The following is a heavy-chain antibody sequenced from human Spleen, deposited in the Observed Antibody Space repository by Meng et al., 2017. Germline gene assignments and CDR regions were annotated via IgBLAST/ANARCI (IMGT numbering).Heavy chain of an antibody. CDR1: GGAFSGYY. J-gene: IGHJ4*02. CDR2: VNHSGNT. Sequence: VRLQHGGAGRLKPPETLSRTCGVYGGAFSGYYGSWIRQPPGKGLEWIGEVNHSGNTNYNPSLKSRVTISVDTSKNQFSLNLSSVTAADTAVYYCARGTPVVTPRWLDYWGQGTLVTVSS. D-gene: IGHD4-23*01. V-gene: IGHV4-34*01. CDR3: ARGTPVVTPRWLDY.